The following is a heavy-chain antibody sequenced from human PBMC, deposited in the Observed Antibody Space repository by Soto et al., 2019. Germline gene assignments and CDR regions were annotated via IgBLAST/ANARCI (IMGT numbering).Heavy chain of an antibody. Sequence: PGGALRVSCAASGFTCSIYCMHWVRHAPGKGLEWGAAIWSDGRNKYYADSVKGRFTISRDNSKNTLYLQMNSLRAEDTAVYYCARSVGFYYDSSGYYDYWGQGTLVTVSS. V-gene: IGHV3-33*01. CDR3: ARSVGFYYDSSGYYDY. J-gene: IGHJ4*02. D-gene: IGHD3-22*01. CDR1: GFTCSIYC. CDR2: IWSDGRNK.